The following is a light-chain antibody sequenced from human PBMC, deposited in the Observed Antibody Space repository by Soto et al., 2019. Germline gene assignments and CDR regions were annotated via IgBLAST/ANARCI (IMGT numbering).Light chain of an antibody. CDR1: QSVSSSY. V-gene: IGKV3-20*01. J-gene: IGKJ4*01. Sequence: EIVLTQSPGTLSLSPGERXTLXXXASQSVSSSYLAWYQQKPGQAPRLLIYGASTRATGIPDRFSGSGSGTDFTFTISRLESXXXAVXXXXXXGSSPLTFGGGTKVEIK. CDR3: XXXGSSPLT. CDR2: GAS.